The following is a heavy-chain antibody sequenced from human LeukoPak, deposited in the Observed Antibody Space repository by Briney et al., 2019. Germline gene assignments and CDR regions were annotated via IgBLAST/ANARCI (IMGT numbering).Heavy chain of an antibody. D-gene: IGHD3-10*01. CDR1: GYTFTGYY. CDR3: ARDFTLLWFGDNWFDP. Sequence: ASVKVSCKASGYTFTGYYMHWVRQAPGQGLEWMGWINPNSGGTNYAQKFQGRVTMTRDTSISTAYMELSRLRSDDTAVYYCARDFTLLWFGDNWFDPWGQGTLVTVSS. CDR2: INPNSGGT. J-gene: IGHJ5*02. V-gene: IGHV1-2*02.